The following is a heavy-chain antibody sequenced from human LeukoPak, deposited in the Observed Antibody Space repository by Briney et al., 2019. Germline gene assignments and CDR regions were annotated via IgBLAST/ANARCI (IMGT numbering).Heavy chain of an antibody. V-gene: IGHV4-31*03. CDR1: GGSISSGGYS. CDR2: IYYSGST. J-gene: IGHJ4*02. Sequence: SSQTLSLTCTVSGGSISSGGYSWSWIRQHPGKGLEWIGYIYYSGSTYYNPSLKSRVTISVDTSKNQFSLKLSSVTAADTAVYYCARVWLQDFDYWGQGTLVTVSS. CDR3: ARVWLQDFDY. D-gene: IGHD5-12*01.